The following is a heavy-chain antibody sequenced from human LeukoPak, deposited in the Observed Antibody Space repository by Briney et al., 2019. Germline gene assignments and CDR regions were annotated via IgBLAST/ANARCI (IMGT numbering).Heavy chain of an antibody. V-gene: IGHV3-33*01. CDR3: ARDQDAIVVVPAALHP. CDR1: GFTFSSYG. CDR2: IWYDGSNK. Sequence: GGSLRLSCAASGFTFSSYGMHWVRQAPGKGREGVAVIWYDGSNKYYADSVKGRFTISRDNSKNTLYLQMNSLRAEDTAVYYCARDQDAIVVVPAALHPWGQGTLVTVSS. D-gene: IGHD2-2*01. J-gene: IGHJ5*02.